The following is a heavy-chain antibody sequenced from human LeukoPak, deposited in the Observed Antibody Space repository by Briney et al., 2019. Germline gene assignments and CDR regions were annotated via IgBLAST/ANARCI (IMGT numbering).Heavy chain of an antibody. V-gene: IGHV5-51*01. CDR2: IYPCDSDT. D-gene: IGHD2-15*01. CDR3: ARAKGYCSGGSCYSFDP. Sequence: GESLKISCKGSGYSFTSYWIGWVRQMPGKGLEWMGSIYPCDSDTRYSTSCQGQVNISASQSISTAVLEWSSLKASDTAMYYCARAKGYCSGGSCYSFDPWGQGTLVTVSS. CDR1: GYSFTSYW. J-gene: IGHJ5*02.